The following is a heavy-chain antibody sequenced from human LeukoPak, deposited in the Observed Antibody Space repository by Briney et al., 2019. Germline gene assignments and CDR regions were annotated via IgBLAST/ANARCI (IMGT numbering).Heavy chain of an antibody. CDR2: IKHDGSED. V-gene: IGHV3-7*01. J-gene: IGHJ4*02. CDR3: ARSANYGGHAFFDY. Sequence: GGSLRLSCAASGFTFSTYWMTWVRQTPGKGLEWVANIKHDGSEDYFVDSVRGRFTISRDNAENSLHLQMSSLRAADTAVYYCARSANYGGHAFFDYWGQGTLVTVSS. CDR1: GFTFSTYW. D-gene: IGHD4/OR15-4a*01.